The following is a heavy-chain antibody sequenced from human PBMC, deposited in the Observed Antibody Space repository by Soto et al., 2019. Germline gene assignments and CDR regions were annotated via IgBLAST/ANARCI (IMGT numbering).Heavy chain of an antibody. CDR2: MHHGGSS. Sequence: SETLSLTCAVSSGSITSGDYYWSWIRQSPGKGLEWIGYMHHGGSSHYNPSLRSRVAISVDTSKSQFSLRLSSVTAADTAVYYCAGGPYSTTFYYFDSRAQRTPVTVSS. V-gene: IGHV4-31*11. CDR3: AGGPYSTTFYYFDS. J-gene: IGHJ4*02. D-gene: IGHD6-13*01. CDR1: SGSITSGDYY.